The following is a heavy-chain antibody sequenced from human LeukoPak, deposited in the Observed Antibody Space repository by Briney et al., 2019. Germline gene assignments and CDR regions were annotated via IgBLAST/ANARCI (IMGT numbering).Heavy chain of an antibody. CDR1: GFTFSSYD. Sequence: PGGSLRLSCAASGFTFSSYDMNWVRQAPGKGLEWVSYISGSGGTIYYADSVKGRFTISRDNANNSLYLQMNSLRAEDTAVYHCARGALKCDPCFFDRWGQGTLVTVSS. CDR2: ISGSGGTI. J-gene: IGHJ4*02. D-gene: IGHD2-21*01. V-gene: IGHV3-48*03. CDR3: ARGALKCDPCFFDR.